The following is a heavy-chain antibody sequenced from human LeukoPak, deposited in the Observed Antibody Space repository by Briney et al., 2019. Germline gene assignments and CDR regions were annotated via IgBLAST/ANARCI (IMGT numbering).Heavy chain of an antibody. J-gene: IGHJ4*02. V-gene: IGHV3-43*02. CDR1: GLXFHDYA. Sequence: PGGSLRLSCVASGLXFHDYAMHWVRQAPGKGLEWVSLISADGGSTFYADSVRGRFSISRDNSKNSLYLQMNSLRTEDTAMYYCAKESGKFDYWGQGTLVAVSS. CDR2: ISADGGST. CDR3: AKESGKFDY.